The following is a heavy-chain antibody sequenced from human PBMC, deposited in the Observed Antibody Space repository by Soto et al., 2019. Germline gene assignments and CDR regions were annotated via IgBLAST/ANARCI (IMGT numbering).Heavy chain of an antibody. CDR3: ARAAGSFCRGGSCYSREDYYYGMDV. CDR1: GFTFSDYY. J-gene: IGHJ6*02. Sequence: GGSLRLSCAACGFTFSDYYMTGIRQAPGKGLEWVSYISVSSSYTNYADSVKGRFTVSRDNAKNSLYLQMNSLRAEDTAVYYCARAAGSFCRGGSCYSREDYYYGMDVWGQGTTVTVS. V-gene: IGHV3-11*06. D-gene: IGHD2-15*01. CDR2: ISVSSSYT.